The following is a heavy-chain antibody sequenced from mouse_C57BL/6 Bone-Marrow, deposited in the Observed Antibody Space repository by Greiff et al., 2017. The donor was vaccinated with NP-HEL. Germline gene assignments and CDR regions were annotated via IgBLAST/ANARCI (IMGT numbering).Heavy chain of an antibody. V-gene: IGHV1-80*01. CDR1: GYAFSSYW. CDR2: IYPGDGDT. CDR3: ARRGGLRLYFDV. Sequence: VQLQQSGAELVKPGASVKISCKASGYAFSSYWMNWVKQRPGKGLEWIGQIYPGDGDTNYNGKFKGKATLTADKSSSTAYMQLSSLTSEDSAVYFCARRGGLRLYFDVWGTGTTVTVSS. D-gene: IGHD2-12*01. J-gene: IGHJ1*03.